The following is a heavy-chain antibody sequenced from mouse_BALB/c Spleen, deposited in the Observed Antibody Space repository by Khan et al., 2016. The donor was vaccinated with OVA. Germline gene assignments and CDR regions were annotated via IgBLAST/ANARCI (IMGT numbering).Heavy chain of an antibody. CDR2: VNPYNDGT. CDR1: GYTFTNYI. V-gene: IGHV1S136*01. J-gene: IGHJ3*01. CDR3: ERDCGRSFWFSY. Sequence: VRLQQSGPELVKPGASVKMSCKASGYTFTNYIIHWVKQTPGQGLEWIGYVNPYNDGTKYNEKFKGKATLTSDKSSSTAYMELSGLNSEDFAVHYCERDCGRSFWFSYWGQGTLVTVS.